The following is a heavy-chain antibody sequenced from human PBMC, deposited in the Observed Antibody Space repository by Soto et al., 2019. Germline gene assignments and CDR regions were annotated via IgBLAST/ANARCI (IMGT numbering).Heavy chain of an antibody. CDR3: ARTSMVRGVMYYGMDV. CDR2: IYYSGST. CDR1: GGSISSGGYY. J-gene: IGHJ6*02. D-gene: IGHD3-10*01. Sequence: LSLTCTVSGGSISSGGYYWSWIRQHPGKGLEWIGYIYYSGSTYYNPSLKSRVTISVDTSKNQFSLKLSSVTAADTAVYYCARTSMVRGVMYYGMDVWGQGTTVTVSS. V-gene: IGHV4-31*03.